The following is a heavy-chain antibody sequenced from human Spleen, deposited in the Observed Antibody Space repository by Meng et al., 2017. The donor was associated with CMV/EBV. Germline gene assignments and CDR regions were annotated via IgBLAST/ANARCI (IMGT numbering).Heavy chain of an antibody. Sequence: GESLKISCKGSGYSFTSYDINWVRQATGQGLEWMGWMNPNSGNTGYAQKFQGRVSITRNTSIGTAYMELSSLRSEDTAVYYCARGPRGVVGKMGLDYWGQGTLVTVSS. CDR2: MNPNSGNT. J-gene: IGHJ4*02. CDR3: ARGPRGVVGKMGLDY. D-gene: IGHD1-26*01. CDR1: GYSFTSYD. V-gene: IGHV1-8*02.